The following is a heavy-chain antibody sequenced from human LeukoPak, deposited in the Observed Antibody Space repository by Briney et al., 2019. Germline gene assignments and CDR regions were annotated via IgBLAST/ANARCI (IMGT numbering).Heavy chain of an antibody. V-gene: IGHV3-23*01. J-gene: IGHJ4*02. D-gene: IGHD2-8*01. CDR1: VYIYRSYA. CDR2: IRGRGGST. Sequence: GGTLRLPCASWVYIYRSYAMRGVRQAPGKGREGVSAIRGRGGSTYYADSVKRGFTVPGDNPKNTLYLKLKTLRAEDTDVYCCAQDQWCRTAGSFDYWSQGTLVIVSS. CDR3: AQDQWCRTAGSFDY.